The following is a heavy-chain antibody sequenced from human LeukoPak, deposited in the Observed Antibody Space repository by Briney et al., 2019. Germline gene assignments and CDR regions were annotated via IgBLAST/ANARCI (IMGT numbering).Heavy chain of an antibody. CDR2: IWYDGSNK. Sequence: GGSLRLSCAASGFTFSSYGMHWVRQAPGKGLEWVAVIWYDGSNKYYADSVKGRFTISRDNSKNTLYLQMNSLRGEDTAVYYCAKEGKKSTYGSRGDFDYWGQGTLVTVSS. J-gene: IGHJ4*02. V-gene: IGHV3-33*06. CDR3: AKEGKKSTYGSRGDFDY. CDR1: GFTFSSYG. D-gene: IGHD3-10*01.